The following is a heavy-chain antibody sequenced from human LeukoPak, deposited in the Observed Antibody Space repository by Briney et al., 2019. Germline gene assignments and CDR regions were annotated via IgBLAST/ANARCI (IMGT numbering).Heavy chain of an antibody. CDR2: IVASSGST. J-gene: IGHJ4*02. CDR3: AKGAYDYIEMGYFDY. V-gene: IGHV3-23*01. D-gene: IGHD5-12*01. CDR1: GFSISNSA. Sequence: GGSLRLSCAASGFSISNSAMRWVRQAPGKGLEWVSLIVASSGSTFYADSVKGRFTISRDSSKNTLYLQMNSLRAEDMAVYYCAKGAYDYIEMGYFDYWGQGTLVTVSS.